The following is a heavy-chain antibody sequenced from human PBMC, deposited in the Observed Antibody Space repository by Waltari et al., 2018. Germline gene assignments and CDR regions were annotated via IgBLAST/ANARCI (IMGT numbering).Heavy chain of an antibody. V-gene: IGHV3-23*04. CDR2: IGGSGDVT. CDR1: GFAFSSPA. Sequence: EVQLVESGGGLVQPGGSLRLSCAASGFAFSSPAMRWVRQAPGEGLESVSLIGGSGDVTYYADSVKGRFTISRDNSKNRLFLQMNSLRADDTAVYYCATVASSAWYAYWGQGTLVTVSS. D-gene: IGHD6-19*01. J-gene: IGHJ4*02. CDR3: ATVASSAWYAY.